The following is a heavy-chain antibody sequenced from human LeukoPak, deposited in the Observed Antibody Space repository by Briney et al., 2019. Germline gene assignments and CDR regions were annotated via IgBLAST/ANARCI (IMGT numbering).Heavy chain of an antibody. Sequence: GASVKVSCKASGYTFTSYGISWVRQAPGQGLEWMGWISAYNGNTNYAQKLQGRVTMTTDTSTSTAYMELRSLRSDDTAVYYCARAPASLSRLRYFDWLSPPDYWGQGTLVTVSS. J-gene: IGHJ4*02. CDR1: GYTFTSYG. D-gene: IGHD3-9*01. V-gene: IGHV1-18*01. CDR2: ISAYNGNT. CDR3: ARAPASLSRLRYFDWLSPPDY.